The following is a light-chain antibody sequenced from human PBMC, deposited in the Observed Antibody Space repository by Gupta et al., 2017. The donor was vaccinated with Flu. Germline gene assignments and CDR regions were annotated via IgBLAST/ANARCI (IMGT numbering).Light chain of an antibody. CDR2: SSS. CDR1: QSISNY. V-gene: IGKV1-39*01. CDR3: QQRDNDILT. Sequence: DIQMTQSPSSLSASVGDRVTITCRASQSISNYLKWYQQKPGKAPKLLIYSSSTLQSGVPSRFSGSGSGTDFTLTISSLQPEDSATYFCQQRDNDILTFGQGTLLEIK. J-gene: IGKJ5*01.